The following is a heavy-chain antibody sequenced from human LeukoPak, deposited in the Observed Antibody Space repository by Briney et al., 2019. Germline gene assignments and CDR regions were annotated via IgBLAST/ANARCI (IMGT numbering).Heavy chain of an antibody. CDR1: GFTFSSYW. J-gene: IGHJ4*02. Sequence: GGSLRLSCAASGFTFSSYWMHWVRQAPGKGLVWVSRINSDGSSTSYADSVKGRFTISRDNAKNTLYLQMNSLRAEDTAVYYCAREGMVLHYDSSGYPGYWGQGTLVTVSS. V-gene: IGHV3-74*01. D-gene: IGHD3-22*01. CDR2: INSDGSST. CDR3: AREGMVLHYDSSGYPGY.